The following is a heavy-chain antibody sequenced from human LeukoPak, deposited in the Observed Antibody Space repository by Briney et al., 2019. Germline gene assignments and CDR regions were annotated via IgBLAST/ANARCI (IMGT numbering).Heavy chain of an antibody. D-gene: IGHD6-6*01. V-gene: IGHV1-69*13. Sequence: ASVTVSCTASGGTFSSYAISWVRQAPGQGFEWMGGIIPIFGTANYAQKFRGRVTITADESTSTAYMELSSLRSEDTAVYYCARDVEIAARPENWFDPWGQGTLVTVSS. CDR2: IIPIFGTA. J-gene: IGHJ5*02. CDR1: GGTFSSYA. CDR3: ARDVEIAARPENWFDP.